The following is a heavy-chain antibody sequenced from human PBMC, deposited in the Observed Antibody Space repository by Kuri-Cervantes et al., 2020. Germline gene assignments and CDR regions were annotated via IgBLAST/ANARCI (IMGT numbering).Heavy chain of an antibody. J-gene: IGHJ4*02. CDR3: ARRTVPLFPSSGWYYFDY. CDR1: GFTFSSYD. Sequence: GGSLRLSCAASGFTFSSYDMHWVRQATGKGLEWVSAIGTAGDTYYPGYVKGRFTISRDNAKNSLYLQMNSLRAEDTAVYFCARRTVPLFPSSGWYYFDYWGQGTLVTVSS. V-gene: IGHV3-13*01. CDR2: IGTAGDT. D-gene: IGHD6-19*01.